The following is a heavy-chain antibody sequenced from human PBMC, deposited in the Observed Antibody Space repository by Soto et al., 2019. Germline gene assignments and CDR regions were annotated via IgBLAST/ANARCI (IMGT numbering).Heavy chain of an antibody. D-gene: IGHD4-17*01. CDR3: ARDRGYSTVTTNGMDV. CDR2: IIPILGIA. J-gene: IGHJ6*02. V-gene: IGHV1-69*08. Sequence: QVQLVQSGAEVKKPGSSVKVSCKASGGTFSSYTISWVRQAPGQGLEWMGRIIPILGIANYAQKFQGRVTITEEKSTSTAYMELSSLRSEDTAVYYCARDRGYSTVTTNGMDVWGQGTTVTVSS. CDR1: GGTFSSYT.